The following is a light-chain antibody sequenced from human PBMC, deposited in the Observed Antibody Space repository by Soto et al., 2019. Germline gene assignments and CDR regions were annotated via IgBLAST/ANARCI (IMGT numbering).Light chain of an antibody. V-gene: IGLV4-60*02. Sequence: QSVLTLSSSASASLGSSVKLTCTLSSGHSSYIIAWHQQQPGKAPRYLMKLEGSGSYNKGSGVPDRFSGSSSGADRYLTISNLQFEDEADYYCETWDSNTVVFGGGTKVTVL. CDR1: SGHSSYI. CDR3: ETWDSNTVV. CDR2: LEGSGSY. J-gene: IGLJ2*01.